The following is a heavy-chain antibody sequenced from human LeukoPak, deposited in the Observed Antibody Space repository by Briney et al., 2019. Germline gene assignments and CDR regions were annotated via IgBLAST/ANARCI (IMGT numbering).Heavy chain of an antibody. J-gene: IGHJ4*02. CDR2: ISSTGTYI. V-gene: IGHV3-21*04. CDR3: ARHNSFDY. CDR1: GFSFRSYF. Sequence: PGGSLRLSCAASGFSFRSYFMSWVRQAPGRGLEWVSSISSTGTYIYYADSVKGRFTISRDNANNSLYLQMNSLRAEDTALYYCARHNSFDYWGQGNLVTVS.